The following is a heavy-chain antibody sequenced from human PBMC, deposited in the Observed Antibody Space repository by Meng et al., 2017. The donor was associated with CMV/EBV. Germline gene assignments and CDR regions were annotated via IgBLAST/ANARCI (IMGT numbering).Heavy chain of an antibody. CDR1: GFTFSSYS. CDR3: ARDLQLFRSSWHPVDI. V-gene: IGHV3-21*01. D-gene: IGHD6-13*01. J-gene: IGHJ3*02. CDR2: ISSSSYI. Sequence: GESLKISCAASGFTFSSYSMNWVRQAPGKGLEWVSSISSSSYIYYADSVKGRFTISRDNAKNSLYLQMNSLRAEDTAVYYCARDLQLFRSSWHPVDIWGQGTMVTVSS.